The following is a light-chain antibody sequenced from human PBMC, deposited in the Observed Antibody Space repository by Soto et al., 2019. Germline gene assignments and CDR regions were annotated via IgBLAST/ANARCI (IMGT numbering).Light chain of an antibody. CDR2: LGS. CDR1: QSLLHSNGYTY. CDR3: MQALQTPPIT. V-gene: IGKV2-28*01. Sequence: DIVMTQSPLSLPVTPGEPASISCRPSQSLLHSNGYTYLDWYLQKPGQSPQLLIYLGSNRASGVPDRFSGSGSGTDFTLKISRVEAEDVGVYYFMQALQTPPITLGQGTRLEIK. J-gene: IGKJ5*01.